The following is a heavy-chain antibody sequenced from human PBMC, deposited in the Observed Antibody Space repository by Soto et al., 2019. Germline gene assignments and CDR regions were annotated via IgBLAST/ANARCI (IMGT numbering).Heavy chain of an antibody. CDR3: ARDLSGFGAFDI. CDR1: GYTFTSYA. CDR2: INAGNGNT. V-gene: IGHV1-3*01. Sequence: QVQLVQSGAEVKKPGASVKVSCKASGYTFTSYAMHWVRQAPGQRLEWMGWINAGNGNTKYSQKFQGRVTITRDTSASTAYMELSSLRSEDTAVYYCARDLSGFGAFDIWGQGTMDTVSS. D-gene: IGHD3-16*01. J-gene: IGHJ3*02.